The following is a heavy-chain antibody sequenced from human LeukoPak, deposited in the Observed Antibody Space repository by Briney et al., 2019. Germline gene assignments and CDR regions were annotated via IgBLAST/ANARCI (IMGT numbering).Heavy chain of an antibody. J-gene: IGHJ6*02. D-gene: IGHD2-8*02. CDR3: VRVLWTWALNYYYGMDV. CDR1: GYSFSTNW. CDR2: IYPGDSDT. Sequence: GESLKISCKGSGYSFSTNWIGWVRQMPGKGLEWMGIIYPGDSDTRYSPSFQGQVTISADKSISTAYVQWSSLKASDTAMYYCVRVLWTWALNYYYGMDVWGQGTTVTASS. V-gene: IGHV5-51*01.